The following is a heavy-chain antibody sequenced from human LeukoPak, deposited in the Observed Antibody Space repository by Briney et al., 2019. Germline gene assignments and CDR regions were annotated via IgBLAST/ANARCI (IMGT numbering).Heavy chain of an antibody. CDR1: GGSISSGGYY. J-gene: IGHJ4*02. CDR3: ARTYYDFWSGYYPYYFDY. V-gene: IGHV4-31*03. CDR2: IYYSGST. Sequence: PSETLSLTCTVSGGSISSGGYYWSWIRQHPGKGLEWIGYIYYSGSTYYNPSLKSRVTISVDTSKNQFSLKLSSVTAADTAVYYCARTYYDFWSGYYPYYFDYWGQGTLVAVSS. D-gene: IGHD3-3*01.